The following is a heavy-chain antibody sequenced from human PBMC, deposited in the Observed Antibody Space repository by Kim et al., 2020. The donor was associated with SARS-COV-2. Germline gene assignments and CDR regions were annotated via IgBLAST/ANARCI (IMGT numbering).Heavy chain of an antibody. J-gene: IGHJ4*02. Sequence: GGSLRLSCAASGFTFSSYGMHWVRQAPGKGLEWVAVIWYDGSNKYYADSVKGRFTISRDNSKNTLYLQMNSLRAEDTAVYYCAKSQPPYYYGSGSYFDYWGQGTLVTVSS. D-gene: IGHD3-10*01. CDR2: IWYDGSNK. V-gene: IGHV3-33*06. CDR1: GFTFSSYG. CDR3: AKSQPPYYYGSGSYFDY.